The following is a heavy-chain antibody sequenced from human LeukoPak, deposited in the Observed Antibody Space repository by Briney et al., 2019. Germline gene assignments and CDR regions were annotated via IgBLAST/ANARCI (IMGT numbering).Heavy chain of an antibody. V-gene: IGHV3-30-3*01. CDR2: ISYDGSIK. Sequence: GGSLRLSCAASGFTVSSKYMSWVRQAPGKGLEWVTLISYDGSIKYYVDSVEGRFTISRDNSKNTLYLQMDSLRPEDTAIYHCARSRLLATGTGGYFDYWGQGTLVTVSS. CDR1: GFTVSSKY. J-gene: IGHJ4*02. D-gene: IGHD1-1*01. CDR3: ARSRLLATGTGGYFDY.